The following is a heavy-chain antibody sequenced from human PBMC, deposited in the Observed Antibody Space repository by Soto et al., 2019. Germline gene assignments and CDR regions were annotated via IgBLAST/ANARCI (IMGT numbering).Heavy chain of an antibody. V-gene: IGHV1-18*01. Sequence: QGQLMQSGAEVKKPGASVKVSCKASGYTFSDFGVSWVRQAPGQGLEWMGWISAYNSNTNYAQKVQGRVTMTTDTSTSTAYMEVRNLTSDDTAVYYCARDSGNLGNWAYFFDYWGQGTLVTVSS. CDR2: ISAYNSNT. J-gene: IGHJ4*02. CDR3: ARDSGNLGNWAYFFDY. CDR1: GYTFSDFG. D-gene: IGHD1-1*01.